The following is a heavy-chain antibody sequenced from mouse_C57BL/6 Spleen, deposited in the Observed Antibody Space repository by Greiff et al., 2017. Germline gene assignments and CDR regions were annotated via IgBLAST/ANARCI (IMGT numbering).Heavy chain of an antibody. CDR2: IDPSDSYT. CDR1: GYTFTSYW. CDR3: ARRARYFDY. Sequence: VQLQQPGAELVKPGASVKLSCKASGYTFTSYWMQWVKQRPGQGLEWIGEIDPSDSYTNYNQKFKGKATLTVDTSSSTAYMQLGSLAVEDSAVYYCARRARYFDYWGQGTTLTVAS. J-gene: IGHJ2*01. V-gene: IGHV1-50*01. D-gene: IGHD3-3*01.